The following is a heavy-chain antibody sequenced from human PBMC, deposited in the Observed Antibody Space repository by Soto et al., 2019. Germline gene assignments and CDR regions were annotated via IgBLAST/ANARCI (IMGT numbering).Heavy chain of an antibody. CDR3: VRGGGNDPFEY. D-gene: IGHD5-12*01. V-gene: IGHV4-30-2*06. CDR1: GAAISYGGYS. Sequence: QLRLQESGSGVVKTSESLSLTCTVFGAAISYGGYSWSWIRQSPGRGLEWIGHITHLENTYFNPSFKRRVSMSIARKKNHFSLKVTYMTAADKGRYFCVRGGGNDPFEYCGQGILVTVSS. CDR2: ITHLENT. J-gene: IGHJ4*02.